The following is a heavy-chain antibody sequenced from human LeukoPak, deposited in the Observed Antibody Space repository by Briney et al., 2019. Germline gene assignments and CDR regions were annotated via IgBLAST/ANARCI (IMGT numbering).Heavy chain of an antibody. J-gene: IGHJ6*03. Sequence: SETLSLSCTVSGGSISSYYWSWIRQPPGKGLEWIGYIYYSGSTHYNPSLKSRVTISVDTSKNQFSLKLSSVTAADTAVYYCARVNRGWFGELLDYMDVWGKGTTVTISS. CDR1: GGSISSYY. D-gene: IGHD3-10*01. CDR3: ARVNRGWFGELLDYMDV. CDR2: IYYSGST. V-gene: IGHV4-59*01.